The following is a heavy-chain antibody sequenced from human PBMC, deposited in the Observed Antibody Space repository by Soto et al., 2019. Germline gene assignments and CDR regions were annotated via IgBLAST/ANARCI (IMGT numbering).Heavy chain of an antibody. J-gene: IGHJ4*02. CDR1: GGTSSSSSYY. D-gene: IGHD6-13*01. CDR2: IYYSGST. CDR3: ATLFIAAAGTGRPY. Sequence: SETLSLTCTVSGGTSSSSSYYWGWIRQPPGKGLEGIGSIYYSGSTYYNPSLKSRVTISVDTSKNQFSLKLSSVTAADTAVYYCATLFIAAAGTGRPYWGQGTLVTVSS. V-gene: IGHV4-39*01.